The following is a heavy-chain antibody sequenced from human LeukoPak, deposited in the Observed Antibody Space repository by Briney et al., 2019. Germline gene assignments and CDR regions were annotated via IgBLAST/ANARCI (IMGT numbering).Heavy chain of an antibody. CDR2: IKQDGSEK. CDR1: GFTFSSYW. V-gene: IGHV3-7*01. CDR3: ARDVPYSSSDDH. D-gene: IGHD6-13*01. Sequence: PGGSLRLSCAASGFTFSSYWMSWVRQAPGKGLEWVANIKQDGSEKYYVDSVKGRFTISRGNAKNSLYLQMNSLRAEDTAVYYCARDVPYSSSDDHWGREPWSPSPQ. J-gene: IGHJ5*02.